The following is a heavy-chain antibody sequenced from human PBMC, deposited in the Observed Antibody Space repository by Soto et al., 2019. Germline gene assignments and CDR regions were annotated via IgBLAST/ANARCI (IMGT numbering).Heavy chain of an antibody. D-gene: IGHD3-22*01. CDR1: GGSISSSNW. J-gene: IGHJ4*02. Sequence: AVSGGSISSSNWWSWVRQPPGKGLEWIGEIYHSGSTNYNPSLKSRVTISVDKSKNQFSLQLSSVTAADTAVYYCARSLYYYDSSGYNLLFDYWGQGTLVTVSS. CDR3: ARSLYYYDSSGYNLLFDY. V-gene: IGHV4-4*02. CDR2: IYHSGST.